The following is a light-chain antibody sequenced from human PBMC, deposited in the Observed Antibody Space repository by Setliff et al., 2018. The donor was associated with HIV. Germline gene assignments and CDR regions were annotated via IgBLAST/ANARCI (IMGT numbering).Light chain of an antibody. CDR2: DVS. CDR1: SSDLGGYNY. V-gene: IGLV2-14*03. Sequence: QSALTQPASVSGSPGQSITIPCTGTSSDLGGYNYVSWYQQHPAKAPKLMISDVSNRPSGVSNRFSGSKSGNTASLTISGLQAEDEADYYCSSYTSRTPLYVFGTGTKVTVL. J-gene: IGLJ1*01. CDR3: SSYTSRTPLYV.